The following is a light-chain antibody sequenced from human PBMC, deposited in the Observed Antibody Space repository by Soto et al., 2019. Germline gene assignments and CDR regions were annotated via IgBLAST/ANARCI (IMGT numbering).Light chain of an antibody. CDR3: QQTTSIPHT. CDR2: AAS. CDR1: QSISSY. J-gene: IGKJ2*01. Sequence: DIQMTQSPASLSASVGDRVTITCRASQSISSYLNWYQQKPGKAPKLLIYAASSLQSGFPSRFTGSGSGTDFTLTIRSLQPDDFATYYCQQTTSIPHTFGQATKLAIK. V-gene: IGKV1-39*01.